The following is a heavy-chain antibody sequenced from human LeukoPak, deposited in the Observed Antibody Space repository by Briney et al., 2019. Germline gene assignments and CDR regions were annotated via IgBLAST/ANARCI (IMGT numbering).Heavy chain of an antibody. Sequence: GGSLRLSCEASGFTFSNSWMTWVRQTPGKGLEWVANIKTDGSEKYYVDSVRGRFSISRDNAKNSLYLQMNSLRAEDTAVYYCATYSSRNAREFQSWGQGTLVTVSS. J-gene: IGHJ1*01. D-gene: IGHD2-2*01. CDR3: ATYSSRNAREFQS. V-gene: IGHV3-7*01. CDR2: IKTDGSEK. CDR1: GFTFSNSW.